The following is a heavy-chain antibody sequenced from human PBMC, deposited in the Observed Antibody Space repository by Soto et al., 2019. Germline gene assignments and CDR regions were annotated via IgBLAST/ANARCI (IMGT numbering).Heavy chain of an antibody. CDR1: GGSISSGGYY. CDR2: IYYSGIT. Sequence: QVQLQESGPGLVKPSQTLSLTCTVSGGSISSGGYYWSWIRQHPGKGLEWIGYIYYSGITYDNPSLKSRVTLSVDTSKNQSALKLSSVTAADTAVYYCARELRLRGFDGRDVWGQGTTDTVAS. CDR3: ARELRLRGFDGRDV. V-gene: IGHV4-31*03. J-gene: IGHJ6*02. D-gene: IGHD5-12*01.